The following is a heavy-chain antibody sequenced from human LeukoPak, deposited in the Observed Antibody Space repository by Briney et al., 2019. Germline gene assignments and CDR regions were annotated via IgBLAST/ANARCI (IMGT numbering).Heavy chain of an antibody. CDR3: TGTTYYHDSSGSNYFDY. CDR2: ISGSGGST. J-gene: IGHJ4*02. Sequence: GGSLRLSCAASGFTFSSYAMSWVRQAPGKGLEWVSAISGSGGSTYYADSVKGRFTISRDNSKNTLYLQMNSLRAEDTAVYYCTGTTYYHDSSGSNYFDYWGQGTLVTVSS. D-gene: IGHD3-22*01. V-gene: IGHV3-23*01. CDR1: GFTFSSYA.